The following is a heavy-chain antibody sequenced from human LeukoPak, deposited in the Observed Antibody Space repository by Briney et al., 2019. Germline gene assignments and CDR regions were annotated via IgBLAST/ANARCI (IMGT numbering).Heavy chain of an antibody. Sequence: ETLSLTCTVSDGSISSYYWSWVRQAPGKGLQWVSTISGSGGNTYYVDSVKGRFTVSRDNSKNTLYLQMNSLRAEDTAVYFCAKSLYNPNPPFDYWGQGTLVTVSS. D-gene: IGHD1-14*01. CDR2: ISGSGGNT. V-gene: IGHV3-23*01. CDR1: DGSISSYY. J-gene: IGHJ4*02. CDR3: AKSLYNPNPPFDY.